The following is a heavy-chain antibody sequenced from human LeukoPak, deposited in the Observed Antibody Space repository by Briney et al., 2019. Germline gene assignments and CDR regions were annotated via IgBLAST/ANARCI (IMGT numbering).Heavy chain of an antibody. CDR3: ARARPYSSGWSGNFDY. J-gene: IGHJ4*02. CDR2: ISSSGSTI. CDR1: GFTFSSYE. D-gene: IGHD6-19*01. V-gene: IGHV3-48*03. Sequence: PGGSLRLSCAASGFTFSSYEMNWVRQAPGKGLEWVSYISSSGSTIYYADSVKGRFTISRDNAKNSLYLQMNSLRAEDTAVYYCARARPYSSGWSGNFDYWGQGTLVTVSS.